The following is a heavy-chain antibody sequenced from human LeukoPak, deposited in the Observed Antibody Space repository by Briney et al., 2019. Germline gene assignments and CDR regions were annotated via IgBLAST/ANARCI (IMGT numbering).Heavy chain of an antibody. D-gene: IGHD6-13*01. CDR2: IYTSGST. CDR3: ARSRYSSSWYTVGGYYYMDV. Sequence: SATLSLTCTVSGGSISSYYWSWIRPPPGMGLEWIGYIYTSGSTNYNPSLKSRVTISVDTSKNQFSLKLSSVTAADTAVYYCARSRYSSSWYTVGGYYYMDVWGKGTTVTVSS. CDR1: GGSISSYY. J-gene: IGHJ6*03. V-gene: IGHV4-4*09.